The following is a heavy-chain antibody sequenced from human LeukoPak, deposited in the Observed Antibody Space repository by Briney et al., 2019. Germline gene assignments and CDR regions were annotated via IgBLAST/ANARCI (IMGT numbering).Heavy chain of an antibody. Sequence: GGSLRLSCEASGFSFNAFWMSWVRQAPGKGLEWVGFIRSKAYGGTTEYAASVKGRFTISRDDSKSIAYLQMNSLKTEDTAVYYCTRGGTYYDFWSGYYNFDYWGQGTLVTVSS. J-gene: IGHJ4*02. CDR3: TRGGTYYDFWSGYYNFDY. CDR2: IRSKAYGGTT. CDR1: GFSFNAFW. V-gene: IGHV3-49*04. D-gene: IGHD3-3*01.